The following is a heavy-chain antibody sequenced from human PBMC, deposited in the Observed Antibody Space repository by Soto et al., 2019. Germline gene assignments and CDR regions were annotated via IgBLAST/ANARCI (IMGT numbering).Heavy chain of an antibody. CDR2: INHSGST. V-gene: IGHV4-34*01. CDR1: GGAFSGYY. Sequence: PSETLSLTCAVYGGAFSGYYWSWIRQPPGKGLEWIGEINHSGSTNYNPSLKSRVTISVDTSKNQFSLKLSSVTAADTAVYYCARARSPLLLNYYYYYGMDVWGQGTTVTVSS. CDR3: ARARSPLLLNYYYYYGMDV. J-gene: IGHJ6*02. D-gene: IGHD2-15*01.